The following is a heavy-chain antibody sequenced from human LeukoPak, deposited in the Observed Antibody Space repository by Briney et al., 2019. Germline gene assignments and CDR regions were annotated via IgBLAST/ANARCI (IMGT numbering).Heavy chain of an antibody. V-gene: IGHV4-59*01. J-gene: IGHJ4*02. D-gene: IGHD4-17*01. CDR3: ASMTTVTTVGY. CDR2: MYNSGST. Sequence: ASETLSLTCTVSGGSISGSYWSWIRQPPGKGLEWIAYMYNSGSTNYNPSLKSRVTISIDTSKNQFSLKLSSLTAADTAVYYCASMTTVTTVGYWGQGTLVTVSS. CDR1: GGSISGSY.